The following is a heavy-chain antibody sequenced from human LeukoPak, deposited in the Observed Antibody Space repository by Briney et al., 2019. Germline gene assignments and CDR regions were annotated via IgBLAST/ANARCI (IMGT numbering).Heavy chain of an antibody. V-gene: IGHV3-23*01. CDR1: GFTFSSYG. CDR3: ARRGAYSSGWYDY. D-gene: IGHD6-19*01. CDR2: ISGSGGST. J-gene: IGHJ4*02. Sequence: GGTLRLSCAASGFTFSSYGMSWVRQAPGKGLEWVSAISGSGGSTYYADSVKGRFTISRDNAKNTLYLQMNSLRAEDTAVYYCARRGAYSSGWYDYWGQGTLVTVSS.